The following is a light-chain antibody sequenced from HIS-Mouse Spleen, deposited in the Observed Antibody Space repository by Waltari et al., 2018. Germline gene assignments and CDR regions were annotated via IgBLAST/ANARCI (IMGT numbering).Light chain of an antibody. CDR1: SSDVWSYNL. J-gene: IGLJ3*02. CDR2: EGI. CDR3: CSYAGSSTWV. Sequence: QSALTQPASVSGSPGQSITISCTGTSSDVWSYNLVSWYQQHPGKAPKLLIYEGIKRPSAGANRFSGSKSGNTASLKISGLQAEDEADYYCCSYAGSSTWVFGGGTKLTVL. V-gene: IGLV2-23*01.